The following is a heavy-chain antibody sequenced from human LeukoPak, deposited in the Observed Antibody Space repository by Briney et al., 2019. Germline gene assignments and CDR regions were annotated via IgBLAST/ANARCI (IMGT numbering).Heavy chain of an antibody. CDR3: ARPRYGSGSLDS. V-gene: IGHV4-34*01. D-gene: IGHD3-10*01. CDR2: INHSGST. CDR1: GGSFSGYY. Sequence: SETLSLTCAVYGGSFSGYYWTWIRQPPGKGLEWIGEINHSGSTTYNPSLNNRVTISVDTSKNQFSLKLSSVTAADTAVYYCARPRYGSGSLDSWGQGTLDTVSS. J-gene: IGHJ4*02.